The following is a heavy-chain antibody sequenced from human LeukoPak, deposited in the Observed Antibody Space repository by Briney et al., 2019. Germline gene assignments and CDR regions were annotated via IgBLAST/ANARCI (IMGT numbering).Heavy chain of an antibody. CDR3: AREGVAALAYYYYYYMDV. J-gene: IGHJ6*03. Sequence: GGSLRLSCAASGFTFSDYYMSWIRQAPGKGLEWVSYISSSGSTIYYVDSVKGRFTISRDNAKNSLYLQMNSLRAEDTAVYYCAREGVAALAYYYYYYMDVWGKGTTVTVSS. CDR1: GFTFSDYY. D-gene: IGHD6-6*01. CDR2: ISSSGSTI. V-gene: IGHV3-11*04.